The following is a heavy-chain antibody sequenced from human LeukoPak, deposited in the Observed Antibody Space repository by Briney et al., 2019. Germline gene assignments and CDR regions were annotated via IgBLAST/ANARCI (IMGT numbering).Heavy chain of an antibody. V-gene: IGHV4-38-2*02. CDR2: IYRSGST. CDR1: GYSISSGSY. Sequence: SETLSLTCTVSGYSISSGSYWGWIRPPPGKGLEWIGTIYRSGSTYYNPSPERRVTMSVGTSKNNVSLNLSTVTAADTAVYYCAREQCSGGSIYMFDFWGHGTLVTVSS. CDR3: AREQCSGGSIYMFDF. J-gene: IGHJ4*01. D-gene: IGHD2-15*01.